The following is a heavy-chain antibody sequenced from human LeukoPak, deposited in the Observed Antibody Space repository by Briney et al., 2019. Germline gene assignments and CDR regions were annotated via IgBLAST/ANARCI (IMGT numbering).Heavy chain of an antibody. V-gene: IGHV3-30*18. CDR1: GFTFGSYG. Sequence: GGSLRLSCAASGFTFGSYGMPWVRQAPGKGLEWVAVISYDGSNKYYADSVKGRFTISRDNSKNTLYLQMNSLRAEDTAVYYCAKGRTTVTTSPLTDYWGQGTLVTVSS. J-gene: IGHJ4*02. D-gene: IGHD4-17*01. CDR2: ISYDGSNK. CDR3: AKGRTTVTTSPLTDY.